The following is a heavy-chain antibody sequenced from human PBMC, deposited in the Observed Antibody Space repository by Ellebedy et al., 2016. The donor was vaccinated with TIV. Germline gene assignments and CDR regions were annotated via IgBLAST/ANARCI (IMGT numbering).Heavy chain of an antibody. V-gene: IGHV3-7*03. Sequence: GESLKISCAASGFTFSNNYMSWVRQAPGKGLEWVANIKQDGTEKYYVDSVKSRFTISRDNAKNSLYLQMNSLRAEDTAVYYCARDKDFWSGYFCDYWGQGTLVTVSS. D-gene: IGHD3-3*01. CDR1: GFTFSNNY. J-gene: IGHJ4*02. CDR2: IKQDGTEK. CDR3: ARDKDFWSGYFCDY.